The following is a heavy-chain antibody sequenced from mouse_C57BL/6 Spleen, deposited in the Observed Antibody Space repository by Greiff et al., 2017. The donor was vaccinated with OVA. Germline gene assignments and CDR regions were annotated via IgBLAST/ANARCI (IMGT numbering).Heavy chain of an antibody. Sequence: DVHLVESEGGLVQPGSSMKLSCTASGFTFSDYYMAWVRQVPEKGLEWVANINYDGSSTYYLDSLKSRFIISRDNAKNILYLQMSSLKSEDTATYYCARASYDYDDFDYWGQGTTLTVSS. CDR1: GFTFSDYY. CDR2: INYDGSST. CDR3: ARASYDYDDFDY. D-gene: IGHD2-4*01. V-gene: IGHV5-16*01. J-gene: IGHJ2*01.